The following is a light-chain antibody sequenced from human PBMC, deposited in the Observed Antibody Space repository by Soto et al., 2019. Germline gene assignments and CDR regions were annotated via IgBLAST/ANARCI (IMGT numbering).Light chain of an antibody. Sequence: VFSQSPGRLCFSPGPRATLSCRVSQFVSSTYLAWYQQRPGQAPRLLIYGASSRATGIPDRFSGGGSETDFTLTISRLQSEDSAVYYCQQYGSSPFTFGGGTKVDIK. J-gene: IGKJ4*01. CDR3: QQYGSSPFT. CDR2: GAS. V-gene: IGKV3-20*01. CDR1: QFVSSTY.